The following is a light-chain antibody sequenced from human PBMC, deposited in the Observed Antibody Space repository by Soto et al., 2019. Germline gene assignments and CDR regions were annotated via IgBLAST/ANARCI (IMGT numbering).Light chain of an antibody. Sequence: DIPLTQSPSFLSASVGDRVTITCRASQGISRYLAWYQQKPGKAPKLLIYAASTLQSVVPTRFSGSGSGTEFTLTISSLQPEDFATYYCQQLNSYPRPFGLGTKVEIK. CDR3: QQLNSYPRP. CDR1: QGISRY. V-gene: IGKV1-9*01. J-gene: IGKJ1*01. CDR2: AAS.